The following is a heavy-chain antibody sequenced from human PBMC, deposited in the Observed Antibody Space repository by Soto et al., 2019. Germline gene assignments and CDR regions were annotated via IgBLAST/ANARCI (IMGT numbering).Heavy chain of an antibody. D-gene: IGHD3-22*01. Sequence: SETLSLTCTVSGGSISSGIYSWNWIRQFPGGGLEWIGYIYYSGSAYYNPSLKSRLTISRDTSRNQFSLNLTSVTEADTAGFYSARAPLGDYDSRGYYFPHFDDMVVWGQGT. V-gene: IGHV4-31*03. CDR1: GGSISSGIYS. CDR3: ARAPLGDYDSRGYYFPHFDDMVV. CDR2: IYYSGSA. J-gene: IGHJ6*02.